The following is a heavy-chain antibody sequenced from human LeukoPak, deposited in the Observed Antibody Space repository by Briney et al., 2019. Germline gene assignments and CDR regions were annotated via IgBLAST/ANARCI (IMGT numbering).Heavy chain of an antibody. CDR2: IRYDGSNK. Sequence: GGSLRLSCAASGFTFSSYGMHWVRQAPGKGLEWVAFIRYDGSNKYYADSVKGRFIISRDNSKNTLYLQTNSLRAEDTAVYYCAKESYCSSTSCPFDCGGQRSLVTVSA. V-gene: IGHV3-30*02. CDR3: AKESYCSSTSCPFDC. J-gene: IGHJ4*02. D-gene: IGHD2-2*01. CDR1: GFTFSSYG.